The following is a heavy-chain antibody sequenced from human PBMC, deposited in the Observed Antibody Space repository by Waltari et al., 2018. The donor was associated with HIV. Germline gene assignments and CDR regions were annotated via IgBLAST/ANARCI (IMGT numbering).Heavy chain of an antibody. CDR2: IYYTGRA. J-gene: IGHJ2*01. CDR1: VGSVSSSSSF. D-gene: IGHD1-26*01. V-gene: IGHV4-39*01. Sequence: QLHLQESGPGLVKPSETLSLPGPASVGSVSSSSSFWAWIRQPPGKGLEWVGRIYYTGRAYYNPSLKSRVTISVDTSKNQFSLKVTSVTAADTAVYYCARHALRVGAAYWNFDLWGRGTLVTVSS. CDR3: ARHALRVGAAYWNFDL.